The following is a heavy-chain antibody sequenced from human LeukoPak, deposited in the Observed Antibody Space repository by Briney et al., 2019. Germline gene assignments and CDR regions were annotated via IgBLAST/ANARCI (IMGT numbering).Heavy chain of an antibody. J-gene: IGHJ4*02. Sequence: GGSLRLSCAASGFTFSDYYMTWIRQAPGKGLEWVSYISSSGSTIYYADSVKGRFTISRDNAKNSLYLQLNSLRAEDTAVYYCARCRQGGYYYDSSGYDYWGQGTLATVSS. V-gene: IGHV3-11*01. CDR3: ARCRQGGYYYDSSGYDY. CDR2: ISSSGSTI. CDR1: GFTFSDYY. D-gene: IGHD3-22*01.